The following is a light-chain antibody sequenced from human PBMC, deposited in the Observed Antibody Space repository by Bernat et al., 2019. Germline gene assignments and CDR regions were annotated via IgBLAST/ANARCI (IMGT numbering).Light chain of an antibody. V-gene: IGKV3-11*01. CDR1: QSVSSY. CDR3: QQRSSWPIT. CDR2: DAS. Sequence: EIVLTQSPATLSLSPGERATLSCRASQSVSSYIAWYQQKPGQAPRLLIYDASNRATGIPARFSGSGSETDSTLTISSLEPEDFAVYYCQQRSSWPITFGQGTRLEIK. J-gene: IGKJ5*01.